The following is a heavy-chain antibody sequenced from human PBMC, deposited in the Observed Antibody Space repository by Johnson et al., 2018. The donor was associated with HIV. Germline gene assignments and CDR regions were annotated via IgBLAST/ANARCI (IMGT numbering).Heavy chain of an antibody. D-gene: IGHD3-22*01. CDR1: GFTVSSNY. V-gene: IGHV3-66*01. CDR2: IYSGGST. J-gene: IGHJ3*02. CDR3: AREEEGYYDSSGYYYVGAFDI. Sequence: VQLVESGGGLVQPGGSLRLSCAASGFTVSSNYMSWVRQAPGKGLDWVSVIYSGGSTYYADSLKDRFTISRANSRNTLYLQMNSLRAEDTAVYYCAREEEGYYDSSGYYYVGAFDIWGQGTMVTVSS.